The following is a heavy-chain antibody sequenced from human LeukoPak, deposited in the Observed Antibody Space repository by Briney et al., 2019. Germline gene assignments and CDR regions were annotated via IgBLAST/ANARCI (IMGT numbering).Heavy chain of an antibody. CDR2: IYYSGST. CDR3: ARMSIAAAGTHYYYYMDV. D-gene: IGHD6-13*01. CDR1: GGSISSYY. Sequence: SETLSLTCTVSGGSISSYYWSWIRQPPGKGLEWIGYIYYSGSTNYNPSLKSRVTISVDTSKNQFSLKLSSVTAADTAVYYCARMSIAAAGTHYYYYMDVWGKGTTVTISS. V-gene: IGHV4-59*01. J-gene: IGHJ6*03.